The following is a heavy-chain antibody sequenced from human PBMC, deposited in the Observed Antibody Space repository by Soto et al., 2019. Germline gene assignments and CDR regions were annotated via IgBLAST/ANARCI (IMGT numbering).Heavy chain of an antibody. CDR2: MNPDSGNT. J-gene: IGHJ5*02. D-gene: IGHD3-16*01. CDR1: GYTFTNYD. V-gene: IGHV1-8*01. CDR3: GRGRFRRSWFDP. Sequence: QVQLVQSGAEVKKPGASVKVSCKASGYTFTNYDIHWVRQATGQGLEWMGWMNPDSGNTGQSKQFQGRVTMTRDTATSIAYMEMSSLRSEDTAVYYWGRGRFRRSWFDPWGQGTLVTVSS.